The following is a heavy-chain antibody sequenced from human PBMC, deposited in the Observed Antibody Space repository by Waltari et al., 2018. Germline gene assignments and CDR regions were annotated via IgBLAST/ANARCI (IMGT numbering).Heavy chain of an antibody. CDR2: INHSGST. V-gene: IGHV4-34*01. CDR3: ARQYYYGSGSYYQAHGFSEY. CDR1: GGSFSGYY. Sequence: QVQLQQWGAGLLKPSETLFLTCAVYGGSFSGYYWSWIRQPPGKGLEWIGEINHSGSTNYNPSLKSRVTISVDTSKNQFSLKLSSVTAADTAVYYCARQYYYGSGSYYQAHGFSEYWGQGTLVTVSS. J-gene: IGHJ4*02. D-gene: IGHD3-10*01.